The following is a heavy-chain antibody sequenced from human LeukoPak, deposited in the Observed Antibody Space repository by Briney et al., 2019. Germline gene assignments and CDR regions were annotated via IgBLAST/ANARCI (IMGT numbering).Heavy chain of an antibody. Sequence: PLGSLRLSRAASGFTSSNYAMSSVRHAPGKGVGWVSAISGNGVYIYYTDSVKGRFTMSRHNSKNTLYLQMSSMRADDTATYYCAKGGADDLGAHWGQGTLVTVSS. CDR1: GFTSSNYA. D-gene: IGHD4/OR15-4a*01. CDR3: AKGGADDLGAH. J-gene: IGHJ4*02. CDR2: ISGNGVYI. V-gene: IGHV3-23*01.